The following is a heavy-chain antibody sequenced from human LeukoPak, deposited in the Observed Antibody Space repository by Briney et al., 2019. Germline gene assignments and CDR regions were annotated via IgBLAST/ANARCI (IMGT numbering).Heavy chain of an antibody. J-gene: IGHJ4*02. Sequence: SVKVSCKASGGTFSSYAISWVRQAPGQGLEWMGGIIPIFGTANYAQKFQGRVTITADKSTSTAYMELSSLRSEDTAVYYCARDRAISGSYYHFDYWGQGPLVTVSS. CDR2: IIPIFGTA. V-gene: IGHV1-69*06. CDR1: GGTFSSYA. D-gene: IGHD3-10*01. CDR3: ARDRAISGSYYHFDY.